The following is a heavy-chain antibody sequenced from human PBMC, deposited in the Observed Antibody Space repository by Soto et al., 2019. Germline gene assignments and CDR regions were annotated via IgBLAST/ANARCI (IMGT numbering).Heavy chain of an antibody. CDR1: GGPSSVYY. J-gene: IGHJ1*01. V-gene: IGHV4-59*07. CDR2: IYDSGSP. CDR3: ARGVGSSPPRY. Sequence: RSDTVSVTCTISGGPSSVYYWSWIRQPPGQALEWIGYIYDSGSPYYNPSLRSRVIISADTSKNQISLKLTSATAADTAVYYCARGVGSSPPRYWGRGTLVTVSS. D-gene: IGHD1-26*01.